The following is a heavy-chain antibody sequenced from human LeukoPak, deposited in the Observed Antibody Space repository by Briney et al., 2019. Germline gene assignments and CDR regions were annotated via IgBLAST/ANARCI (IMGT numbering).Heavy chain of an antibody. CDR2: INPNSGGT. D-gene: IGHD5-18*01. CDR3: ARARVDTAIDY. J-gene: IGHJ4*02. Sequence: ASVKVSCKASGYTFTGYYMHWVRQAPGQGLEWMGWINPNSGGTNYAQKFQGRVNMSRDTSISTAYMELSRLRSDDTAVYYCARARVDTAIDYWGQGTLVTVSS. V-gene: IGHV1-2*02. CDR1: GYTFTGYY.